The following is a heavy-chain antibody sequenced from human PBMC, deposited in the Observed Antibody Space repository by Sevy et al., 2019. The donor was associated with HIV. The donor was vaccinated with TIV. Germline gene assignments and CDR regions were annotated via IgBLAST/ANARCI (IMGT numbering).Heavy chain of an antibody. V-gene: IGHV4-30-2*01. CDR3: ARALRGGTLAFDI. J-gene: IGHJ3*02. Sequence: SETLSLTCAVSGGSITSTDFSCIWIRQAPGRGLDWIRCIHHAGSTYYNPSFQSRFTISVDRPRNEFSLKLSSVTAADTAVYYCARALRGGTLAFDIWGQGTMVTVSS. CDR2: IHHAGST. D-gene: IGHD2-15*01. CDR1: GGSITSTDFS.